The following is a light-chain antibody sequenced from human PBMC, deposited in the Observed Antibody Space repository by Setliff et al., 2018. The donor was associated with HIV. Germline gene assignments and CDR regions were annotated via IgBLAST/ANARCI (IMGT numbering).Light chain of an antibody. V-gene: IGLV2-14*03. CDR2: DVS. CDR1: SSDVGTYNF. Sequence: QSALTQPASVSGSPGQSITISCTGISSDVGTYNFVSWYQQHPGKARKLMIYDVSNRPSGVSNRFSGSKSGNTASLTISGLQAEDEADYYCSSYTSSTPLYVFGTGTKVTVL. J-gene: IGLJ1*01. CDR3: SSYTSSTPLYV.